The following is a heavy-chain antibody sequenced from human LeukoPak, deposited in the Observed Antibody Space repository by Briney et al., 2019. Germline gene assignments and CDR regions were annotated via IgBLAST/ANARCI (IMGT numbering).Heavy chain of an antibody. Sequence: ASVKVSCKASGYTFTSYGISWVRQAPGQGLEWMGWISVYNGNTNYAQKFQGRVTMTRDTSISTAYMELSRLRSDDTAVYYCARAKSDGSGTDWGQGTLVTVSS. J-gene: IGHJ4*02. CDR1: GYTFTSYG. V-gene: IGHV1-18*01. CDR3: ARAKSDGSGTD. D-gene: IGHD3-10*01. CDR2: ISVYNGNT.